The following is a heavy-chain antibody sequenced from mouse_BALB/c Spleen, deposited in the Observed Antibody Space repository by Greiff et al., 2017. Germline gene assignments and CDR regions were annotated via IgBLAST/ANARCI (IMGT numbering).Heavy chain of an antibody. CDR2: INPYNGAT. CDR1: GYSFTGYY. J-gene: IGHJ2*01. V-gene: IGHV1-31*01. D-gene: IGHD1-1*02. Sequence: VQLQQSGPELVKPGASVKISCKASGYSFTGYYMHWVKQSHVKSLEWIGRINPYNGATSYNQNFKDKASLTVDKSSSTAYMELHSLTSEDSAVYYCARYGGNYEVDYWGQGTTLTVSS. CDR3: ARYGGNYEVDY.